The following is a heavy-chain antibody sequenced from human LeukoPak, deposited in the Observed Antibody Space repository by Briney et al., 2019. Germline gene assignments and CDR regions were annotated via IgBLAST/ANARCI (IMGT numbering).Heavy chain of an antibody. CDR1: GGSISSGSYS. J-gene: IGHJ4*02. Sequence: PSETLSLTCSVSGGSISSGSYSWSWIRQPVGKGLEWIGRIYGSGSTNYNPTLKSRLTISADTSKNHFSLKLSSVTAADTAVYYCARVPQSSFVDYWGQGTLVTVSS. CDR3: ARVPQSSFVDY. D-gene: IGHD6-13*01. V-gene: IGHV4-61*02. CDR2: IYGSGST.